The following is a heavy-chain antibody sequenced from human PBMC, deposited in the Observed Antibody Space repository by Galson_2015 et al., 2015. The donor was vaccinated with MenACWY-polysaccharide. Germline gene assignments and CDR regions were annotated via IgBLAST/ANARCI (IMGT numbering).Heavy chain of an antibody. CDR2: ISYDGSNK. J-gene: IGHJ6*02. CDR3: ARSYCDRTSCYGMDV. CDR1: GFTFSSYA. Sequence: SLRLSCAASGFTFSSYAIHWVRQAPGKGLEWVAVISYDGSNKYYADSVKGRFTISRDNSENTLYLQVSSLRAEDTAVYYCARSYCDRTSCYGMDVWGQGTTVTVSS. D-gene: IGHD2/OR15-2a*01. V-gene: IGHV3-30-3*01.